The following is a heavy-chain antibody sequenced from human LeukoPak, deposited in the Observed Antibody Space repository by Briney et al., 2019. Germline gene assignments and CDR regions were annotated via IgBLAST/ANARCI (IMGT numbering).Heavy chain of an antibody. CDR2: ISGSGGTT. CDR3: AKASTTYCGGDCYPIFDY. V-gene: IGHV3-23*01. D-gene: IGHD2-21*02. J-gene: IGHJ4*02. Sequence: GGPLRLSCAASGFTFSTYTMSWVRQAPGKGLEGVSAISGSGGTTNYAGSVKGRFTISRDNSKNTLYLQMNSLRAEDTAVYYCAKASTTYCGGDCYPIFDYWGQGTLVTVSS. CDR1: GFTFSTYT.